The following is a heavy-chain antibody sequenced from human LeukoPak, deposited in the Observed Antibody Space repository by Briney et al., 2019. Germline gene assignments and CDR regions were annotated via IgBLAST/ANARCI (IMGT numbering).Heavy chain of an antibody. Sequence: GGSLTLSCTASGFPFNRFAMSWVRQAPGQGLAWVSAISGGGDAHYADSVKGRFTVSRDNSKNTLFLHMNNLTADDTALYYCAKEGITGADSWGQGTLVSVSS. V-gene: IGHV3-23*01. CDR2: ISGGGDA. CDR3: AKEGITGADS. J-gene: IGHJ4*02. CDR1: GFPFNRFA.